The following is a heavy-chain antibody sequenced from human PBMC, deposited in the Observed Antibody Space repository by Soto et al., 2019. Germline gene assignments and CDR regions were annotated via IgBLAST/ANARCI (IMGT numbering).Heavy chain of an antibody. V-gene: IGHV3-30*18. CDR1: GFTFSSYG. CDR2: ISYDGSNK. J-gene: IGHJ4*02. D-gene: IGHD6-13*01. CDR3: AKSFIAAAGKEGYFDY. Sequence: WGSLRLSCAASGFTFSSYGMHWVRQAPGKGLEWVAVISYDGSNKYYADSVKGRFTISRDNSKNTLYLQMNSLRAEDTAVYYCAKSFIAAAGKEGYFDYWGQGTLVTVSS.